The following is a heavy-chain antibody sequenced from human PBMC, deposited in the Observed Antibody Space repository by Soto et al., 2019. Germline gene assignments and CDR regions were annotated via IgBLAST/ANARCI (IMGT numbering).Heavy chain of an antibody. CDR3: AKGGTYYFDS. V-gene: IGHV4-4*07. CDR1: GASISNFY. CDR2: LYTRGTT. D-gene: IGHD3-16*01. Sequence: SETLSLTCSVSGASISNFYWSWIRQSAGKGLEWIGRLYTRGTTDYNPSLKSRVTMSIDTSKNRVSLSLTSVTAADTAVYYCAKGGTYYFDSWGQGIVVTAPQ. J-gene: IGHJ4*02.